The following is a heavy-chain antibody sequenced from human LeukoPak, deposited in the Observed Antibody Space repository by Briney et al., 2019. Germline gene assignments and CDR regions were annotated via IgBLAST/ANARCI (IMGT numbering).Heavy chain of an antibody. J-gene: IGHJ4*02. Sequence: GESLNISCKGSGYIFTDYWIGWVRQMPGKGLEWMGIIYPGDSDTRYSPSFQGQVTISADKSTTTAYLQWSSLKAPDTAMYYCGRVRGDGSGYYLDYWGQGTLVAVSS. D-gene: IGHD3-22*01. CDR3: GRVRGDGSGYYLDY. CDR1: GYIFTDYW. V-gene: IGHV5-51*01. CDR2: IYPGDSDT.